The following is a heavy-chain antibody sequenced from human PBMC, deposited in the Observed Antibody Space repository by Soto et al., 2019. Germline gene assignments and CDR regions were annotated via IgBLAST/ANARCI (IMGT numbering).Heavy chain of an antibody. CDR3: ARRLKAVAAAMAF. Sequence: PSETLSLTCRVSGGSISDTIYYWGWARQSPGKGLEWIGSIHYSGTTQFHPSLTTRVTISVDTSTHEFYLRLRSVTAADTAIYFCARRLKAVAAAMAFWGQGSPVTVSS. CDR2: IHYSGTT. V-gene: IGHV4-39*01. D-gene: IGHD6-19*01. J-gene: IGHJ4*02. CDR1: GGSISDTIYY.